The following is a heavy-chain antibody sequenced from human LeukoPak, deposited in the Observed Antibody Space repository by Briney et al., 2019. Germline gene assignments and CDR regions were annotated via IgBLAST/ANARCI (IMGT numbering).Heavy chain of an antibody. CDR2: ISSSSTI. J-gene: IGHJ4*02. D-gene: IGHD4-17*01. CDR1: GFTFSSYS. Sequence: GGSLRLSCAASGFTFSSYSMNWVRQAPGKGLEWVSYISSSSTIYYADSVKGRFTISRDSAKNSLYLQMNSLRDEDTAVYYCARDRPSDYGDYFDNWGQGTLVTVSS. V-gene: IGHV3-48*02. CDR3: ARDRPSDYGDYFDN.